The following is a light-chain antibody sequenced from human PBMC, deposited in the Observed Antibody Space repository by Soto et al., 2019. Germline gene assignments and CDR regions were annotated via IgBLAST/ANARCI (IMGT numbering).Light chain of an antibody. CDR3: CSYGGSRAV. CDR1: SSDVGSHNL. CDR2: EVT. J-gene: IGLJ7*01. Sequence: QSVLTQPASVSGSPGQSITISCTGTSSDVGSHNLVSWYQQHLGQAPKLMIYEVTKRPLGVSTRFSASKSGNTASLTISGLQAEDEAAYYCCSYGGSRAVFGGGTQLTVL. V-gene: IGLV2-23*02.